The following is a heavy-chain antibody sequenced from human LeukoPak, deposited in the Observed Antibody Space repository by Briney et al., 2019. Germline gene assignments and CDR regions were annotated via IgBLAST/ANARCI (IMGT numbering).Heavy chain of an antibody. J-gene: IGHJ4*02. V-gene: IGHV3-15*01. CDR1: GFTFSNAW. Sequence: PGGSLRLSCAASGFTFSNAWMSWVRQAPGKGLEWVGRIKSKTDGGTTDYAAPVKGRFTISRDDSKNTLYLQMNSLKTEDTAVYYCTTDLVLRFLEWHGPFDYWGQGTLVTVSS. CDR2: IKSKTDGGTT. D-gene: IGHD3-3*01. CDR3: TTDLVLRFLEWHGPFDY.